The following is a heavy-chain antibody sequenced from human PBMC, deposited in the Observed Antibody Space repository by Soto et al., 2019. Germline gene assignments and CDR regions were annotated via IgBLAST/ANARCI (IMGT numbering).Heavy chain of an antibody. Sequence: QAQLVQSGAEVKKPGASVKVSCKASENTFSSYYLHWVRQAPGQGLEWMGMIHPSGGGATYAQKFLGRVTMTRDTSTSTVFMELSSLRSEATAIHYCSRGGHITVVTASFDFWGQGTLVTVSS. V-gene: IGHV1-46*03. D-gene: IGHD2-21*02. J-gene: IGHJ4*02. CDR1: ENTFSSYY. CDR3: SRGGHITVVTASFDF. CDR2: IHPSGGGA.